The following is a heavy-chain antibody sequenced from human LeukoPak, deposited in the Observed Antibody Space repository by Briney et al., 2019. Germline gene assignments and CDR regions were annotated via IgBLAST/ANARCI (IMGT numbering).Heavy chain of an antibody. V-gene: IGHV4-34*01. Sequence: SETLSLTCAVYGGSFSGYYWSWIRQPPGKGLEWIGEINHSGSTNYNPSLKSRVTISVDTSKNQFSLKLSSVTAADTAVYYCARERDDILTGYYDYWGQGTLVTVSS. CDR1: GGSFSGYY. CDR3: ARERDDILTGYYDY. J-gene: IGHJ4*02. CDR2: INHSGST. D-gene: IGHD3-9*01.